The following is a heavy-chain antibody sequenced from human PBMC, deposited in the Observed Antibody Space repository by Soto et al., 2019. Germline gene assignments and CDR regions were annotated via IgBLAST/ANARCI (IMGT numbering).Heavy chain of an antibody. CDR2: ISYDGSNK. CDR1: GFTFSSYG. J-gene: IGHJ6*02. D-gene: IGHD6-13*01. V-gene: IGHV3-30*18. CDR3: AKDFTIAAAGTPVGYYYYGMDV. Sequence: PGGSLRLSCAASGFTFSSYGMHWVRQAPGKGLEWVAVISYDGSNKYYADSVKGRFTISRDNSKNTLYLQMNSLRAEDTAVYYCAKDFTIAAAGTPVGYYYYGMDVWGQGTTVTVSS.